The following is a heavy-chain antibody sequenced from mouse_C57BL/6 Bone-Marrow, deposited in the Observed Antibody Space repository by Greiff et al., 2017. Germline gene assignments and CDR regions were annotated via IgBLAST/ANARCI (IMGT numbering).Heavy chain of an antibody. D-gene: IGHD1-1*01. J-gene: IGHJ1*03. CDR1: GYTFTGYW. Sequence: QVQLKQSGAELMKPGASVKLSCKATGYTFTGYWIEWVKQRPGHGLEWIGEILPGSGSTNYNAKFKGKATFTADTSSNTAYMQLSSLTTEDSAIYYCARKNYYGSSYFDVWGTGTTVTVSS. V-gene: IGHV1-9*01. CDR2: ILPGSGST. CDR3: ARKNYYGSSYFDV.